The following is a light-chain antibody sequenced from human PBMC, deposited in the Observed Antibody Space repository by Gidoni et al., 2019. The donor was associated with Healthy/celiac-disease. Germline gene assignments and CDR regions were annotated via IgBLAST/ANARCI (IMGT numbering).Light chain of an antibody. CDR1: SSDVGGSNY. V-gene: IGLV2-8*01. J-gene: IGLJ1*01. CDR3: SSYAGSNSPLYV. Sequence: QSALTQPPSASGSPGQSVTISCTGTSSDVGGSNYVSWYQQHPGKAPKLMIYEVSKRPSGVPDRFSGSKSGNTASLTVSGLQAEDEADYYCSSYAGSNSPLYVFGTGTKVTVL. CDR2: EVS.